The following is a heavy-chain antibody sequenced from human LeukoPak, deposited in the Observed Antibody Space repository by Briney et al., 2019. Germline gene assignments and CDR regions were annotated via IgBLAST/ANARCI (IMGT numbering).Heavy chain of an antibody. Sequence: PSQTLSLTCTVSGGSISSGGYYWSWIRQHPGKGLEWIVYICYSGSTYYNPSLKSRVTISVDTSKNQFSLKLSSVTAADTAVYYCARVQYDSSGYYLDYWGQGTLVTVSS. CDR1: GGSISSGGYY. J-gene: IGHJ4*02. V-gene: IGHV4-31*03. CDR2: ICYSGST. CDR3: ARVQYDSSGYYLDY. D-gene: IGHD3-22*01.